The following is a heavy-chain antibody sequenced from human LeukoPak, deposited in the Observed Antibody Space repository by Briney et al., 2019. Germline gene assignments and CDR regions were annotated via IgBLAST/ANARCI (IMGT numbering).Heavy chain of an antibody. CDR1: GFTFDDYG. V-gene: IGHV3-66*02. D-gene: IGHD6-6*01. J-gene: IGHJ4*02. CDR2: IYSGGNT. Sequence: PGGSLRLSCAASGFTFDDYGMSWVRQAPGKGLEWVSVIYSGGNTYYADSVKGRFAISRDNSKNTLYLQMNSLRAEDTAVYYCATSVAARQGPDYWGQGTLVTVSS. CDR3: ATSVAARQGPDY.